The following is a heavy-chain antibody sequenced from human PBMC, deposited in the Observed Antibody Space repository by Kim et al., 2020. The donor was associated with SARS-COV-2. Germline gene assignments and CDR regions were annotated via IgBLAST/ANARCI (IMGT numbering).Heavy chain of an antibody. CDR3: AKGKGHGTYYYGSGRYNWFDP. J-gene: IGHJ5*02. CDR1: GFTFSSYA. Sequence: GGSLRLSCAASGFTFSSYAMSWVRQAPGKGLEWVSAISGSGGSTYYADSVKGRFTISRDNSKNTLYLQMNSLRAEDTAVYYCAKGKGHGTYYYGSGRYNWFDPWGQGTLVTVSS. D-gene: IGHD3-10*01. CDR2: ISGSGGST. V-gene: IGHV3-23*01.